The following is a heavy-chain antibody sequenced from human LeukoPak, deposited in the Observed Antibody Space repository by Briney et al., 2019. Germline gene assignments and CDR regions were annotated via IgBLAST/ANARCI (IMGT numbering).Heavy chain of an antibody. CDR3: AKGQRAVAGLRSDY. J-gene: IGHJ4*02. D-gene: IGHD6-19*01. V-gene: IGHV3-23*01. CDR2: ISSSGGST. CDR1: GFTFSSYA. Sequence: PGGSLRLSCAASGFTFSSYAMSWVRQAPGKGLEWVSAISSSGGSTYYADSVKGRFTISRDNSKNTLYLQMNSLRAEDTAVYYCAKGQRAVAGLRSDYWGQGTLVTVSS.